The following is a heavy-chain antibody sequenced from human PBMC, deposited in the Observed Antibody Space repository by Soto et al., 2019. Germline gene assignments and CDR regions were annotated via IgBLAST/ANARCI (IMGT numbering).Heavy chain of an antibody. CDR3: AREGRSSWIYYYYYGMDV. Sequence: PGGSLRLSCAASGFTFSSYAMHWVRQAPGKGLEWVAVISYDGSNKYYADSVKGRFTISRDNSKNTLYLQMNSLRAEDTAVYYCAREGRSSWIYYYYYGMDVWGQGTTVTVSS. D-gene: IGHD6-13*01. CDR2: ISYDGSNK. V-gene: IGHV3-30-3*01. J-gene: IGHJ6*02. CDR1: GFTFSSYA.